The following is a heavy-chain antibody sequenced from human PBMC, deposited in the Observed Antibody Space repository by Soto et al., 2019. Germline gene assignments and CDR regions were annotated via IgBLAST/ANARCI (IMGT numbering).Heavy chain of an antibody. J-gene: IGHJ3*02. V-gene: IGHV3-33*01. Sequence: GGSLRLSCAASGFTFSSYGMHWVRQAPGKGLEWVAVIWYDGSNKYYVDSVKGRFTISRDNSKNTLYLQMNSLRAEDTAVYYCARGRITIFGVVIIGAFDIWGQGTMVTVSS. CDR1: GFTFSSYG. CDR3: ARGRITIFGVVIIGAFDI. D-gene: IGHD3-3*01. CDR2: IWYDGSNK.